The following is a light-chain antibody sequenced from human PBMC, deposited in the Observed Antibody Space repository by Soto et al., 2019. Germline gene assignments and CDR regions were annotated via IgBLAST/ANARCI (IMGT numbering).Light chain of an antibody. J-gene: IGKJ1*01. CDR1: QSVSSK. CDR3: QQYNDWPLT. V-gene: IGKV3-15*01. CDR2: GAF. Sequence: LVMTQSPVTLSVSPGERVALSGRASQSVSSKLAWYQQKPGQAPSLLIYGAFTRATGIPARFSGTGSGTEFTLTISSLQSEDFALYYCQQYNDWPLTFGQGTKVDIK.